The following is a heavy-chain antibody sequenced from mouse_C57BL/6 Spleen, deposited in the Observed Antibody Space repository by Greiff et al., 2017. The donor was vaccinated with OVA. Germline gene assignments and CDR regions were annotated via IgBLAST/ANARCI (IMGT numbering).Heavy chain of an antibody. V-gene: IGHV2-5*01. D-gene: IGHD2-1*01. CDR3: AKPLYGNYEGYFDV. J-gene: IGHJ1*03. CDR2: IWRGGST. CDR1: GFSLTSYG. Sequence: QVQLKESGPGLVQPSQSLSITCTVSGFSLTSYGVHWVRQSPGKGLEWLGVIWRGGSTDYNAAFMSRLSITKDNSKSQVFFKMNSLQADDTAIYYCAKPLYGNYEGYFDVWGTGTTVTVSS.